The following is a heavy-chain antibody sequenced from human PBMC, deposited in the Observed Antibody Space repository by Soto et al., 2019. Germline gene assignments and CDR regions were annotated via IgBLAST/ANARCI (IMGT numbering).Heavy chain of an antibody. CDR3: AKGGAIVAAGTRVYLYNAMDV. D-gene: IGHD1-26*01. CDR2: INPNSGDT. Sequence: ASVKVSCKASGYTFTGYYVHWVRQAPGQGLEWMGWINPNSGDTYLAQRFQGRVTMNRDTSIGTAYMELRGLTSDDTAEYYCAKGGAIVAAGTRVYLYNAMDVWGQGTTVTVSS. V-gene: IGHV1-2*02. CDR1: GYTFTGYY. J-gene: IGHJ6*02.